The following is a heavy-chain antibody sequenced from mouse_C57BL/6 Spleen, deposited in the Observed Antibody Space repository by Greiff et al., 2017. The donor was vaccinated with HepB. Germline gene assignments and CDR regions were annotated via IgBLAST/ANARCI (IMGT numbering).Heavy chain of an antibody. V-gene: IGHV6-3*01. CDR1: GFTFSNYW. CDR3: TGAYYYGSSFPWFAY. D-gene: IGHD1-1*01. CDR2: IRLKSDNYAT. J-gene: IGHJ3*01. Sequence: EVMLVESGGGLVQPGGSMKLSCVASGFTFSNYWMNWVRQSPEKGLEWVAQIRLKSDNYATHYAESVKGRFTISRDDSKSSVYLQMNNLRAEDTGIYYCTGAYYYGSSFPWFAYWGQGTLVTVSA.